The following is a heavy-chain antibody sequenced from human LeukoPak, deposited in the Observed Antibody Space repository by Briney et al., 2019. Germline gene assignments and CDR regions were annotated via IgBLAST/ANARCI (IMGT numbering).Heavy chain of an antibody. CDR1: GGSFSGCY. CDR3: ARTIPTYYYDSSGYYRYYYYGMDV. Sequence: SETLSLTCAVYGGSFSGCYWSWIRQPPGKGLEWIGEINHSGSTNYNPSLKSRVTISVDTSKNQFSLKLSSVTAADTAVYYCARTIPTYYYDSSGYYRYYYYGMDVWGQGTTVTVSS. J-gene: IGHJ6*02. V-gene: IGHV4-34*01. CDR2: INHSGST. D-gene: IGHD3-22*01.